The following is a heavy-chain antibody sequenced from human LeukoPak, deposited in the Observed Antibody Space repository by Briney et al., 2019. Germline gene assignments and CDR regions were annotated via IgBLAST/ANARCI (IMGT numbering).Heavy chain of an antibody. CDR2: IDWDDDK. CDR3: ARMYFGDYKDMDV. CDR1: GFSLLTSGVS. V-gene: IGHV2-70*11. D-gene: IGHD3-10*01. Sequence: SGPALVEPTQPLTLTCTFSGFSLLTSGVSVTWIRQPPGKALEWLARIDWDDDKYYNTSLEARLTISKDTSKNQVILTVTDMDPVDSATYYCARMYFGDYKDMDVWGKGTTVTVSS. J-gene: IGHJ6*03.